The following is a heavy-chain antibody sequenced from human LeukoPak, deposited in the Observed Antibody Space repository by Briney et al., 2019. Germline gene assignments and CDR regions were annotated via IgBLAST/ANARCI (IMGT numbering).Heavy chain of an antibody. D-gene: IGHD3-3*01. CDR2: IKPDGGEK. J-gene: IGHJ6*03. V-gene: IGHV3-7*01. Sequence: GGSLRLSCAASGFTFSSYMMTWVRQAPGKGLEWVANIKPDGGEKFYVDSVRGRFTISRDNAKNSLYLQMNSLRAEDTAVYYCARARNYDFWSGPLGFYYYMDVWGKGTTVTVSS. CDR1: GFTFSSYM. CDR3: ARARNYDFWSGPLGFYYYMDV.